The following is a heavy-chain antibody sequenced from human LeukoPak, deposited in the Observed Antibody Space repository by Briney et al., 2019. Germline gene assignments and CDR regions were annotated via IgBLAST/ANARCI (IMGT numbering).Heavy chain of an antibody. CDR2: INHSGST. J-gene: IGHJ3*02. D-gene: IGHD4-17*01. CDR3: ARQIRIRDAFDI. Sequence: SETLSLTCAVYGGSFSGYYWSWIRQPPGKGLEWIGEINHSGSTNYNPSLKSRVTISVDTSKNQFSLKLSSVTAADTAVYYCARQIRIRDAFDIWGQGTMVTVSS. CDR1: GGSFSGYY. V-gene: IGHV4-34*01.